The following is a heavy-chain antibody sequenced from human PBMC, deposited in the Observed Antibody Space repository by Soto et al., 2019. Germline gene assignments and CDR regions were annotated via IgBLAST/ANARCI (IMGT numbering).Heavy chain of an antibody. Sequence: LRLSCAASGFTFSSYSMNWVRQAPGKGLEWVSSISSSSSYIYYADSVKGRFTISRDNAKNSLYLQMNSLRAEDTAVYYCERDDCSSTSCLRYWGQGTLVTV. CDR2: ISSSSSYI. V-gene: IGHV3-21*01. CDR3: ERDDCSSTSCLRY. CDR1: GFTFSSYS. J-gene: IGHJ4*02. D-gene: IGHD2-2*01.